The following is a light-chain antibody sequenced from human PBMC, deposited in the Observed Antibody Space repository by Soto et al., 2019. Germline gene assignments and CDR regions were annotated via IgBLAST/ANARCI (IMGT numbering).Light chain of an antibody. CDR1: QSISSY. Sequence: DIQMTQSQSSLSASVGDRVTVTCRASQSISSYLNWYQQKPGKAPKLLIHGASSLQSGVPSRFSGTGSGTDFTLTISSLQPEDFATYYCQQSYSTLWTFGQGTKVDIK. CDR2: GAS. CDR3: QQSYSTLWT. J-gene: IGKJ1*01. V-gene: IGKV1-39*01.